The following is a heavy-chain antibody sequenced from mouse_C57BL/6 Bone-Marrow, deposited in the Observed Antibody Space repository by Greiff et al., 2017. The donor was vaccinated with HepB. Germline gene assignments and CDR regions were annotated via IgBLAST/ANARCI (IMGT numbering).Heavy chain of an antibody. D-gene: IGHD1-1*01. CDR2: INPSSGYT. CDR1: GYTFTSYW. Sequence: QVQLQQSGAELAKPGASVKLSCKASGYTFTSYWMHWVKQRPGQGLEWIGYINPSSGYTKYNQKFKDKATLTADKSSSTAYMQLSSLTSEDSAVYYCAREDYGSTDYFDYWGQGTTLTVSS. CDR3: AREDYGSTDYFDY. J-gene: IGHJ2*01. V-gene: IGHV1-7*01.